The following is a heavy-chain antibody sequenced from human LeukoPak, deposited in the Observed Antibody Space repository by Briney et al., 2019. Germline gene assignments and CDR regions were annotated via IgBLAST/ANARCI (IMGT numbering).Heavy chain of an antibody. CDR3: AKDRREGYPRDSFDV. J-gene: IGHJ3*01. CDR2: IKSTGSST. D-gene: IGHD5-24*01. V-gene: IGHV3-23*05. CDR1: GFTFSSYA. Sequence: PGGPLRLSCAASGFTFSSYAMSWVRQAPGKGLEWVSSIKSTGSSTYYGDAVKGRFTISRDNSENTVYLQMHSLRAEDTALYYCAKDRREGYPRDSFDVWGQGTAVTVSS.